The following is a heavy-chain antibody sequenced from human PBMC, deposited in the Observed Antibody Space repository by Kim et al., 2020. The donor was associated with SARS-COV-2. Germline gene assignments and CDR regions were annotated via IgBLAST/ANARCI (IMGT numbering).Heavy chain of an antibody. CDR2: INESGENT. J-gene: IGHJ4*02. V-gene: IGHV3-23*01. Sequence: GGSLRLSCAASGFAFNNLVMNWVRQAPGKGLDWVSTINESGENTHYSDSVRGRFTVSRDNSKNTLYLQMNRLRAEDTALYFCASRPYNTGWTFFDTWGQGILVTVS. D-gene: IGHD3-9*01. CDR3: ASRPYNTGWTFFDT. CDR1: GFAFNNLV.